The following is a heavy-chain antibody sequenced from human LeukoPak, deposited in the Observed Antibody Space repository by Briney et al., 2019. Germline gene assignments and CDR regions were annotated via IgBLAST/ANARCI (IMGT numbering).Heavy chain of an antibody. CDR1: GGTFSSYA. CDR3: ARDPRSNWFDP. V-gene: IGHV1-69*13. CDR2: IIPNFGTA. J-gene: IGHJ5*02. Sequence: WASVKVSCKASGGTFSSYAISWVRQAPGQGLEWMGGIIPNFGTANYAQKFQGRVTITADESTSTAYMELSSLRSEDTAVYYCARDPRSNWFDPWGQGTLVTVSS.